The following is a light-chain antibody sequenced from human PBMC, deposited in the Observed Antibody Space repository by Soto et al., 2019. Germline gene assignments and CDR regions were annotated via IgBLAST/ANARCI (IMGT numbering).Light chain of an antibody. CDR3: QQYNSYSWT. CDR1: QSISSW. J-gene: IGKJ1*01. Sequence: DIQMTQSPSTLSASVGDRVTITCRASQSISSWLAWYQQKPGKAPKLLIYKASSLESGVPSRFNGSGSGTEFTLTISSLQPDDFATYYCQQYNSYSWTFGQGTKV. CDR2: KAS. V-gene: IGKV1-5*03.